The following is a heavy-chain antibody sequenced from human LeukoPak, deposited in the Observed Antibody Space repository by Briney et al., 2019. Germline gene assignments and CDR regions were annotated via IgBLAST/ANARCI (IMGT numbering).Heavy chain of an antibody. CDR2: INHSGST. CDR1: GGSFSGYY. J-gene: IGHJ5*02. D-gene: IGHD2-15*01. CDR3: AMGGYCSGGSCYPNWFDP. Sequence: SETLSLTCAVYGGSFSGYYWSWIRQPPGKGLEWIGEINHSGSTNYNPSLKSRVTISVDTSKSQFSLKLSSVTAADTAVYYCAMGGYCSGGSCYPNWFDPWGQGTLVTVSS. V-gene: IGHV4-34*01.